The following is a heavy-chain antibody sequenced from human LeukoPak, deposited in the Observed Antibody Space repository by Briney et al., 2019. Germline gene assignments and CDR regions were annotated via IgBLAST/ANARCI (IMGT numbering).Heavy chain of an antibody. CDR2: LSASGGST. D-gene: IGHD6-13*01. J-gene: IGHJ4*02. CDR3: ARVIAAAGTGFDY. Sequence: GGSLRLSCAASGFTFSSYAMSWVRQAPGKGLEWVSSLSASGGSTYYADSERGRFTISRDNSKNTLYLQMNSLRAEDTAVYYCARVIAAAGTGFDYWGQGTLVTVSS. V-gene: IGHV3-23*01. CDR1: GFTFSSYA.